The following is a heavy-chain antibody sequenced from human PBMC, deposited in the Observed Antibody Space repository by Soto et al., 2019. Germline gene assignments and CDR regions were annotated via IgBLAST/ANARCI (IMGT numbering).Heavy chain of an antibody. V-gene: IGHV3-23*01. Sequence: GSLRLSCAASGFTFSSYAMSWVRQAPGKGLEWVSAISGSGGSTCYADSVKGRFTISRDNSKNTLYLQMNSLRAEDTAVYYCAKASNMVRQTERYYYYGMDVWGQGTTVTVSS. CDR3: AKASNMVRQTERYYYYGMDV. CDR1: GFTFSSYA. D-gene: IGHD5-18*01. J-gene: IGHJ6*02. CDR2: ISGSGGST.